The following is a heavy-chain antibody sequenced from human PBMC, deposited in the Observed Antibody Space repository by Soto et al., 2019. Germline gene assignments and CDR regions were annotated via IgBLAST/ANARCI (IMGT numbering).Heavy chain of an antibody. CDR3: ARAPVQGIAAGADAFHI. Sequence: SETLSLTCTVSGGSISSGGYYWSWIRQHPGKGLEWIGYIYYSGSTYYNPSLKSRVTISVDTSKNQFSLKLSSVTAADTAVYYCARAPVQGIAAGADAFHIWGQGTMVT. V-gene: IGHV4-31*03. CDR1: GGSISSGGYY. J-gene: IGHJ3*02. D-gene: IGHD6-13*01. CDR2: IYYSGST.